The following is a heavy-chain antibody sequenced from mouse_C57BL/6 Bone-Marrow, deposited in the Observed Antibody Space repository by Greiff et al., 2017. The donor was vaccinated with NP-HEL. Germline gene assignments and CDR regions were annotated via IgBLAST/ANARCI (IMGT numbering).Heavy chain of an antibody. CDR2: IYPGGGYT. CDR1: GYTFTNYW. J-gene: IGHJ2*01. V-gene: IGHV1-63*01. CDR3: ARSPHYGSSYYFDY. Sequence: VQLQESGAELVRPGTSVKMSCKASGYTFTNYWIGWAKQRPGHGLEWIGDIYPGGGYTNYNEKFKGKATLTADKSSSTAYMQFSSLTSEDSAIYYCARSPHYGSSYYFDYWGQGTTLTVSS. D-gene: IGHD1-1*01.